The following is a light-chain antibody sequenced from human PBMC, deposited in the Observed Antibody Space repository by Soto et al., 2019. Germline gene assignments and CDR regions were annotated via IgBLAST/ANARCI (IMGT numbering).Light chain of an antibody. J-gene: IGKJ1*01. Sequence: DIQMTHSPSSLSASVGDRVTITCRASQSISSYLNWYQQKPGKAPKLLIYAASSLQSGVPSRFSGSGSETDFTLTISSLQPEDFATYSCQHSTTWTFGQGTKVDI. CDR3: QHSTTWT. V-gene: IGKV1-39*01. CDR1: QSISSY. CDR2: AAS.